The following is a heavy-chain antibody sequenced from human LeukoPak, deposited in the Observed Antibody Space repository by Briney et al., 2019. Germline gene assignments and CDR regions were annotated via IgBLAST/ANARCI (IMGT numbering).Heavy chain of an antibody. CDR1: GGTFSSYA. CDR2: IIPIFGTA. Sequence: SVKVSCKASGGTFSSYAISWVRQAPGQGLEWMGGIIPIFGTANYAQKFQGRVTITADESTSTAYMELSSLRSEDTAVYYCARRHPGYSSGWHNWFDPWGQGTLVTVSS. J-gene: IGHJ5*02. CDR3: ARRHPGYSSGWHNWFDP. V-gene: IGHV1-69*13. D-gene: IGHD6-19*01.